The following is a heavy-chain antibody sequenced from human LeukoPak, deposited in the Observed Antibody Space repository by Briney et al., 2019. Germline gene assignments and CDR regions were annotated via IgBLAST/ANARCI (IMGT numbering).Heavy chain of an antibody. D-gene: IGHD5-18*01. V-gene: IGHV3-43D*03. Sequence: GGSLRLSCAASGFTFDDYAMHWVRQAPGKGLEWVSLISWDGGSTYYADSVKGRFTISRDNSKNSLYLQMNSLRAEDTALYYCAKDKTEYSYGSLNYWGQGTLVTVSS. CDR1: GFTFDDYA. J-gene: IGHJ4*02. CDR3: AKDKTEYSYGSLNY. CDR2: ISWDGGST.